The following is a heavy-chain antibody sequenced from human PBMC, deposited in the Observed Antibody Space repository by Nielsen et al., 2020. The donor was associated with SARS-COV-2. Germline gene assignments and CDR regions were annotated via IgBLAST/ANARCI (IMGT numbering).Heavy chain of an antibody. V-gene: IGHV3-53*01. D-gene: IGHD6-13*01. Sequence: GESLKISCAASGFSVSRYFMSWVRQAPGKGLEWLSIIYRSDNSYYADSVKGRFTISRDNVKNSLYLQLSSLSAEDTAVYYCARSPFHRSSWYGMDVWGQGTTVTVSS. CDR1: GFSVSRYF. CDR3: ARSPFHRSSWYGMDV. CDR2: IYRSDNS. J-gene: IGHJ6*02.